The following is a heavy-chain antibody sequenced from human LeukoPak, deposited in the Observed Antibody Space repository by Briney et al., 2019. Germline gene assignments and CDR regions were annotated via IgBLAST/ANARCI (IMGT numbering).Heavy chain of an antibody. J-gene: IGHJ4*02. D-gene: IGHD5-24*01. V-gene: IGHV3-23*01. Sequence: GGSLRLSCAASGFTFSSYAMSWARQAPGKGLEWVSAISGSGGSTYYADSVKGRFTISRDNSKNTLYLQMNSLRAEDTAVYYCAKGLDGYNSLCDYWGQGTLVTVSS. CDR1: GFTFSSYA. CDR2: ISGSGGST. CDR3: AKGLDGYNSLCDY.